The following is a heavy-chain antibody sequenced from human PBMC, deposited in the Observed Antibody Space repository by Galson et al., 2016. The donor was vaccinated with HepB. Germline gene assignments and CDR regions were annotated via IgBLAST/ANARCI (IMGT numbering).Heavy chain of an antibody. D-gene: IGHD6-13*01. J-gene: IGHJ4*01. Sequence: SLRLSCAATGFAFGDYAMNWVRQAPGKGLEWVAIIYNDGSTKYYADSVKGRFTISKDNFKRTLYLQISSLRAEETAVYYRAKLADSVSYTRSWYLDSWGRGTLVTVSS. CDR3: AKLADSVSYTRSWYLDS. CDR2: IYNDGSTK. V-gene: IGHV3-33*06. CDR1: GFAFGDYA.